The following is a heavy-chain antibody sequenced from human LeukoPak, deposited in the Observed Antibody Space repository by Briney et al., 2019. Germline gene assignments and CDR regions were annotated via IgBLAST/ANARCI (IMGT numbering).Heavy chain of an antibody. V-gene: IGHV3-64*01. Sequence: PGGSLRHSCAVYGFTFSSSPMHRLRQSPGRGLEYVSGISSHGHTSYYGHSVRGRFTNSRDYYKNTLDLQMDSLSPEDMAVYYCVRDFSDGAPEFSLGAFSVSELIVGVFDLWGQGTRVTVSS. CDR3: VRDFSDGAPEFSLGAFSVSELIVGVFDL. CDR2: ISSHGHTS. CDR1: GFTFSSSP. J-gene: IGHJ3*01. D-gene: IGHD5/OR15-5a*01.